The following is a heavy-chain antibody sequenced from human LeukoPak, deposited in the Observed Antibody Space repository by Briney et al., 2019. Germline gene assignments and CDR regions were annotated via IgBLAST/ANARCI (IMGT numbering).Heavy chain of an antibody. CDR2: INSDGSST. V-gene: IGHV3-74*01. D-gene: IGHD3-10*01. J-gene: IGHJ4*02. Sequence: GGSLRLSCAASGFTFSNYWMHWVRQAPGKGLVWVSRINSDGSSTSYADSVKGRFTISRDNAKNTLYLQMNSLRAEDTAVYYCARATMVRGVPNYFDYWGQGTLVTVSS. CDR1: GFTFSNYW. CDR3: ARATMVRGVPNYFDY.